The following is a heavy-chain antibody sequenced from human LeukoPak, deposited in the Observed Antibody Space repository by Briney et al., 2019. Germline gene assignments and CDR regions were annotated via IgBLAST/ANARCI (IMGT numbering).Heavy chain of an antibody. J-gene: IGHJ5*02. CDR2: ISGSGGST. D-gene: IGHD6-19*01. CDR3: AKGSYSSGWYSDWFDP. CDR1: GFTFSSYA. V-gene: IGHV3-23*01. Sequence: PGGSLRLSFAASGFTFSSYAMSWVRKAPGKGLEWVSAISGSGGSTYYADSVKGRFTISRDNSKNTLYLQMNSLRAEDTAVYYCAKGSYSSGWYSDWFDPWGQGTLVTVSS.